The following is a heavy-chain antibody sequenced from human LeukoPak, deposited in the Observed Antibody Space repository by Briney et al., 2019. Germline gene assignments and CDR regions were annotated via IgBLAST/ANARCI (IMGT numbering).Heavy chain of an antibody. CDR1: GFTFSSYA. V-gene: IGHV3-23*01. CDR2: ISGSGGST. Sequence: GGSLRLSCAASGFTFSSYAMSWVRQAPGKGLEWVSAISGSGGSTYYADSVKGRFTISRDNSKNTLYPQMNSLRAEDTAVYYCAKSVVLLWFGELFPHDYWGQGTLVTVSS. CDR3: AKSVVLLWFGELFPHDY. D-gene: IGHD3-10*01. J-gene: IGHJ4*02.